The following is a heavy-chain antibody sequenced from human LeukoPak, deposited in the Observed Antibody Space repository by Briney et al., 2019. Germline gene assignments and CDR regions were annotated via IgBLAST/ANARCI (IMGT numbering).Heavy chain of an antibody. J-gene: IGHJ4*02. Sequence: ASVKVSCKASGYTFTGYYMHWVRQAPGQGLEWMGWINPNSGGTNYAQKFQGRVTMTRDTSISTAYMELSRLRSDDTAVYYCARDAGSSGYCGYWGQGTLVTVSS. V-gene: IGHV1-2*02. D-gene: IGHD3-22*01. CDR2: INPNSGGT. CDR1: GYTFTGYY. CDR3: ARDAGSSGYCGY.